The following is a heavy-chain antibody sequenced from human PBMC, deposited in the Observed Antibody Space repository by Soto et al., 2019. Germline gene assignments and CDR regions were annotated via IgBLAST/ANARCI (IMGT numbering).Heavy chain of an antibody. CDR2: ISFSGDNT. V-gene: IGHV3-23*01. CDR3: AKIALVGSFGFELARDY. CDR1: GFMFTDYA. D-gene: IGHD2-8*02. Sequence: RGALRLSCVGSGFMFTDYAMSWGRQGPGKGLEWVAGISFSGDNTNYADSVKGRFITSRDNSKNTLYLVMNRLRTEDIGTYYCAKIALVGSFGFELARDYWGQGILVTVSS. J-gene: IGHJ4*02.